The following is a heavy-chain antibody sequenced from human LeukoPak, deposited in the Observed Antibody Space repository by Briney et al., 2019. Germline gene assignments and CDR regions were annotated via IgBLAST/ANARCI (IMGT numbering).Heavy chain of an antibody. D-gene: IGHD5-18*01. CDR1: GFTVRSNY. CDR2: NSGGST. J-gene: IGHJ4*02. V-gene: IGHV3-53*01. CDR3: ARESDTAMGIDY. Sequence: GGSLRLSCAASGFTVRSNYMSWVRQAPGKGLEWVSVNSGGSTYYADSVKGRFTISRDNSKNTLYLQMNSLRAEDTAVYYCARESDTAMGIDYWGQGTLVTVSS.